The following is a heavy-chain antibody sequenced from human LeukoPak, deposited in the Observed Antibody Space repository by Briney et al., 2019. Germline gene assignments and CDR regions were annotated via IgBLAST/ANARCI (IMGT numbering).Heavy chain of an antibody. CDR2: INHSGST. Sequence: PSETLSLTCTVSGGSISSNSYYWGWIRQPPGKGLEWIGEINHSGSTNYNPSLKSRVTISVDTSKNQLSLKLSSMTAADTAVYYCARQWLVSPLFDYWGQGTLVTVSS. D-gene: IGHD6-19*01. J-gene: IGHJ4*02. V-gene: IGHV4-39*01. CDR3: ARQWLVSPLFDY. CDR1: GGSISSNSYY.